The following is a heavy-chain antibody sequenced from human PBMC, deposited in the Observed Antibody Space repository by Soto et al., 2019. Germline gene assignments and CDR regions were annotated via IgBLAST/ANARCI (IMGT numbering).Heavy chain of an antibody. CDR1: GGSISSYY. V-gene: IGHV4-59*01. CDR3: ARANGYSYGSFDY. Sequence: PSETLSLTCTVSGGSISSYYWSWIRQPPGKGLEWIGYIYYSGSTNYNPSLKSRVTISVDTSKNQFSLKLSSVTAADTAVYYCARANGYSYGSFDYWGQGTLVTVS. CDR2: IYYSGST. J-gene: IGHJ4*02. D-gene: IGHD5-18*01.